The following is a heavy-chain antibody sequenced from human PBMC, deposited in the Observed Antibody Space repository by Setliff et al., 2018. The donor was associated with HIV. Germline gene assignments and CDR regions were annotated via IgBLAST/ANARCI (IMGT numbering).Heavy chain of an antibody. J-gene: IGHJ4*02. CDR2: INDSGTT. Sequence: SETLSLTCTVFGGSISNYYWSWIRQSTGKGLEWIGEINDSGTTNYNPSLESRVTMLIDMSKNQLSLKLSSVTAADTAVYFCARHRLLTFGGVTIDYWGQGTLVTVSS. CDR1: GGSISNYY. D-gene: IGHD3-16*01. V-gene: IGHV4-34*01. CDR3: ARHRLLTFGGVTIDY.